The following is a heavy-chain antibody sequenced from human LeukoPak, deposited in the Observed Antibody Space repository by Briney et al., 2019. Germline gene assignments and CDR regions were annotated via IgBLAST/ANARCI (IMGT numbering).Heavy chain of an antibody. V-gene: IGHV4-31*03. CDR1: GGSISRSGDY. CDR3: ARDKELQRAYYYGLDV. CDR2: ISYSGST. Sequence: SETLSLTCTVSGGSISRSGDYWTWIRQHPGKGLEWIGYISYSGSTYYSPSLQSRVTISVDTSRSQFSLNLSSVTAADTAVYYCARDKELQRAYYYGLDVWSQGTTVTVSS. J-gene: IGHJ6*02. D-gene: IGHD1-7*01.